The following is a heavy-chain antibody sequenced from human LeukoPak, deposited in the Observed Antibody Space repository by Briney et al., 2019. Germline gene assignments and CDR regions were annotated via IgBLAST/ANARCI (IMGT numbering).Heavy chain of an antibody. Sequence: SETLPLTCSTSDDSISRDFWTWIRQPPGKGLEWIGYIRYSGRTEYNPSLKGRVTISIESSKNQFSLRLTSVTAADTAIYYCARLPDVSGWPFDYWGPGILVTVSS. V-gene: IGHV4-59*01. D-gene: IGHD6-19*01. CDR2: IRYSGRT. CDR3: ARLPDVSGWPFDY. J-gene: IGHJ4*02. CDR1: DDSISRDF.